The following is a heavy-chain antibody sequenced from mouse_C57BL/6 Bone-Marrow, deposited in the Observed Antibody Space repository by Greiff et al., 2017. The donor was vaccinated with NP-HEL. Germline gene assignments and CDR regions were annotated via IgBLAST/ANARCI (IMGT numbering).Heavy chain of an antibody. J-gene: IGHJ1*03. Sequence: EVKLVESGGGLVQPGGSLSLSCAASGFTFTDYYMSWVRQPPGTALAWLGFIRNKANGYTTEYSASVKGRFTISRDNSQIILYLQMNALRAEDSATYYCARYSGSGYFDVWGTGTTVTVSS. V-gene: IGHV7-3*01. CDR1: GFTFTDYY. CDR2: IRNKANGYTT. CDR3: ARYSGSGYFDV.